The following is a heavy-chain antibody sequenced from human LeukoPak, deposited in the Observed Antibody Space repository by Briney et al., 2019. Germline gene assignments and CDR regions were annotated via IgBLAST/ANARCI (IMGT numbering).Heavy chain of an antibody. Sequence: GGSLRLSCAASGFTFSSYGMHWVRQAPGKGLEWVAVISYDGSNKYYADSVKGRFTISRDNSKDTLYLQMNSLRAEDTAVYYCAPIAAEVGTGAYWGQGTLVTVSS. V-gene: IGHV3-30*03. CDR2: ISYDGSNK. CDR1: GFTFSSYG. J-gene: IGHJ4*02. D-gene: IGHD6-13*01. CDR3: APIAAEVGTGAY.